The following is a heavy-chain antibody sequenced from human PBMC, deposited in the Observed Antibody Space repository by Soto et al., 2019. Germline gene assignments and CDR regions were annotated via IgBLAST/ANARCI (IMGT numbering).Heavy chain of an antibody. D-gene: IGHD1-26*01. CDR1: GFTFSSYA. V-gene: IGHV3-11*03. CDR2: ISSSSSYT. Sequence: PGGSLRLSCAASGFTFSSYAMSWIRQAPGKGLEWVSYISSSSSYTNYADSVKGRFTISRDNAKNSLYLQMNSLRAEDTAVYYCAGGPWRGIVGANDAFDIWGQGTMVTVSS. J-gene: IGHJ3*02. CDR3: AGGPWRGIVGANDAFDI.